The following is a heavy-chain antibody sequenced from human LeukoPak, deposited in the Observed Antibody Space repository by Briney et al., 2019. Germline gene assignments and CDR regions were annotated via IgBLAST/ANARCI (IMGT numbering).Heavy chain of an antibody. Sequence: SETLSLTCAVYGGSFSGYYWSWIRQPPGKGLEWIGEINHSGSTNYNPSLKSRVTISVDTSKNQFSLKLSSVTAADTAVYYCARNPAGGYSSSWYGLDPWGQGTLVIVSS. CDR2: INHSGST. D-gene: IGHD6-13*01. V-gene: IGHV4-34*01. CDR3: ARNPAGGYSSSWYGLDP. CDR1: GGSFSGYY. J-gene: IGHJ5*02.